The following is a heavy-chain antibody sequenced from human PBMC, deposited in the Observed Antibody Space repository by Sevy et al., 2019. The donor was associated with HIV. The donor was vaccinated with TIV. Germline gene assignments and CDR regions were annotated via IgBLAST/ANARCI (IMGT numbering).Heavy chain of an antibody. CDR2: IKQDGSEK. Sequence: GGSLRLSCAASGFTLSSYWMSWVRQAPGKGLEWVANIKQDGSEKYYVDSVKGRFTISRDNAQNSLYLQMNSLRVEDTAAYYCARARAYYYDNSGYSFDYWGQGTLVTVSS. J-gene: IGHJ4*02. D-gene: IGHD3-22*01. CDR3: ARARAYYYDNSGYSFDY. V-gene: IGHV3-7*01. CDR1: GFTLSSYW.